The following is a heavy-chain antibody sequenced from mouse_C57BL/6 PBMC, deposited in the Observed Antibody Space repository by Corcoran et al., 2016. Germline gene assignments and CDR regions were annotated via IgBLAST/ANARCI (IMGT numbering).Heavy chain of an antibody. CDR1: GYTFPGYY. V-gene: IGHV1-34*01. CDR3: ARPVRELGRPEWYDDV. J-gene: IGHJ1*03. Sequence: QLRQSGPGVVKPGACVKMSCQVSGYTFPGYYMHWGKQRHGKSLEWIRYIYPNNGGNGYNQKFKGKATLTVDKSSSTAYMELRSLTSEDSAVYDWARPVRELGRPEWYDDVWGTGTTVTVSA. CDR2: IYPNNGGN. D-gene: IGHD4-1*01.